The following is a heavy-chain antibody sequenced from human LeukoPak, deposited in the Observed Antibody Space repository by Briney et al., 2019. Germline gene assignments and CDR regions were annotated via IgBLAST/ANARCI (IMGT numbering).Heavy chain of an antibody. CDR1: GYTFIGYF. CDR2: INPHSGGT. V-gene: IGHV1-2*02. CDR3: ARADPNYYYMDV. J-gene: IGHJ6*03. Sequence: ASVKVSCKASGYTFIGYFVQWVRQAPGQGLEWMGWINPHSGGTNHAQKFQGRVTMTRDTSTTTVYMELSRLRSDDTAVYYCARADPNYYYMDVWGKGTTVTVSS.